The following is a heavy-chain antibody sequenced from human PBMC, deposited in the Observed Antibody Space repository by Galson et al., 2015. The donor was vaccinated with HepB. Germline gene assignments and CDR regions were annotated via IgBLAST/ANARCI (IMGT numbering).Heavy chain of an antibody. V-gene: IGHV3-74*01. J-gene: IGHJ6*02. CDR2: INSDGSST. CDR3: AREGRDGYNPDHYYGMDV. CDR1: GFTFSSYW. Sequence: SLRLSCAASGFTFSSYWMHWVRQAPGKGLVWVSRINSDGSSTSYADSVKGRFTISRDNAKNTLYLQMNSLRAEDTAVYYCAREGRDGYNPDHYYGMDVWGQGTTVTVSS. D-gene: IGHD5-24*01.